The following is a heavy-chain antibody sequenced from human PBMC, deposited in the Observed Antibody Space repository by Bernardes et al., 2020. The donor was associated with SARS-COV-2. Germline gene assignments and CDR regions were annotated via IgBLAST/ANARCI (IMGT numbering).Heavy chain of an antibody. CDR1: GGSISSYY. Sequence: LSLTCTVSGGSISSYYWSWIRQPPGKGLEWIGYIYYSGSTNYNPSLKSRVTISVDTSKNQFSLKLSSVTAADTAVYYCARATEGYSSSWYLDYWGQGTLVTVSS. V-gene: IGHV4-59*01. D-gene: IGHD6-13*01. J-gene: IGHJ4*02. CDR2: IYYSGST. CDR3: ARATEGYSSSWYLDY.